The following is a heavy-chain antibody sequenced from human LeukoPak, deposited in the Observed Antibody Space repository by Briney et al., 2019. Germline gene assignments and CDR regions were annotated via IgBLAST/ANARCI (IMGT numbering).Heavy chain of an antibody. CDR3: ARGEGWFDP. CDR1: GFTVSSNY. V-gene: IGHV3-20*04. D-gene: IGHD1-26*01. CDR2: INWNGGST. Sequence: GSLRLSCAASGFTVSSNYMSWVRQAPGKGLEWVSGINWNGGSTGYADSVKGRSTISRDNAKNSLYLQMTSLRAEDTAVYYCARGEGWFDPWGQGTLVTVSS. J-gene: IGHJ5*02.